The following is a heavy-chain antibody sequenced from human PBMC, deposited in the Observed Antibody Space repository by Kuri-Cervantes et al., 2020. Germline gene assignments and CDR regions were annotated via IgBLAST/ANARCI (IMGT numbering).Heavy chain of an antibody. V-gene: IGHV1-2*02. CDR1: GYTFTGYY. Sequence: ASVKVSCKASGYTFTGYYMNWVRQAPGQGLEWMGWINPNNGGTNYAKKFQGRVTMTRDTSVSTAYMELSSLRSDDTAVYYCARLLRSTIVVVPATLPRAFDIWGQGTMVTVSS. CDR2: INPNNGGT. J-gene: IGHJ3*02. CDR3: ARLLRSTIVVVPATLPRAFDI. D-gene: IGHD2-2*01.